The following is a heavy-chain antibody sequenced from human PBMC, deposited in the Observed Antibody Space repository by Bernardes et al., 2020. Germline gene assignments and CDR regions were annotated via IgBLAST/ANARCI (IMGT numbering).Heavy chain of an antibody. CDR3: ARYCSGGGCYFDH. J-gene: IGHJ4*02. D-gene: IGHD2-15*01. Sequence: GGSLRLSCVASGFTFSSHSMNWVRQVPGKGLEWVSSISSSSTYIYYADSVKGRFTISRDNAKNSLYLQMNNLRAGDTAVYYCARYCSGGGCYFDHWGQGTLVTVSS. V-gene: IGHV3-21*01. CDR1: GFTFSSHS. CDR2: ISSSSTYI.